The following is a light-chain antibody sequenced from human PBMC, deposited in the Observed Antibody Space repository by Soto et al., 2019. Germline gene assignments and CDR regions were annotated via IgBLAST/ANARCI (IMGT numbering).Light chain of an antibody. CDR3: QSYDSGLRGGA. Sequence: QAVLTQPPSVSGAPGQRVTISCTGSSSNIGTGYDVHWYQQLAGTAPKLIIYRNNYRPSGVPDRFSASKSGTSASLAITGLQGEDEAEYYCQSYDSGLRGGAFGGGTKLTVL. CDR2: RNN. V-gene: IGLV1-40*01. CDR1: SSNIGTGYD. J-gene: IGLJ3*02.